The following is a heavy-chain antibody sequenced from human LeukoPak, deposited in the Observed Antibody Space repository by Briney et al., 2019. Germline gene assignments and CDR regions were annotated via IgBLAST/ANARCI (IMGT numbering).Heavy chain of an antibody. V-gene: IGHV4-59*01. CDR1: GGSISSYY. CDR2: IYYSGST. D-gene: IGHD3-3*01. J-gene: IGHJ5*02. Sequence: SSETLSLTCTVSGGSISSYYWSWIRQPPGKGLEWIGYIYYSGSTNYNPSLKSRVTISVDTSKNQFSLKLSSVTAADTAVYYCARDGSYYDFWSGYHNWFDPWGQGTLATVSS. CDR3: ARDGSYYDFWSGYHNWFDP.